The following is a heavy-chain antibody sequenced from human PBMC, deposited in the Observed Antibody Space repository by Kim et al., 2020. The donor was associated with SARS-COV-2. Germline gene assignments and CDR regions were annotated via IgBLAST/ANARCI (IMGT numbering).Heavy chain of an antibody. D-gene: IGHD5-18*01. V-gene: IGHV4-59*01. J-gene: IGHJ6*02. CDR1: GGSISSYY. Sequence: SETLSLTCTVSGGSISSYYWSWIRQPPGKGLEWIGYIYYSGSTNYNPSLKSRVTISVDTSKNQFSLKLSSVTAADTAVYYCARFLGYPTKNGGGYYYGMDVWGQGTTVTVSS. CDR2: IYYSGST. CDR3: ARFLGYPTKNGGGYYYGMDV.